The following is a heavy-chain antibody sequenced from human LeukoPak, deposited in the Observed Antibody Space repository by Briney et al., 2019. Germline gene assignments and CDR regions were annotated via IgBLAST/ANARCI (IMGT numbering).Heavy chain of an antibody. CDR3: AKDGESGWYGGYYGMDV. CDR1: GFTFSSYG. D-gene: IGHD6-19*01. CDR2: ISYDGSNK. V-gene: IGHV3-30*18. Sequence: GGSLRLSCAASGFTFSSYGMHWDRQAPGKGLEWVAVISYDGSNKYYADSVKGRFTISRDNSKNTLYLQMNSLRAEDTAVYYCAKDGESGWYGGYYGMDVWGQGTTVTVSS. J-gene: IGHJ6*02.